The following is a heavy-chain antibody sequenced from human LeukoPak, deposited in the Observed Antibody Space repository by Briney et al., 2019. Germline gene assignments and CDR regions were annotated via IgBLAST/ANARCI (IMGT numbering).Heavy chain of an antibody. V-gene: IGHV4-31*03. CDR1: GGSISSGGYY. Sequence: SETLSLTCTVSGGSISSGGYYWSWIRQHPGKGLEWIGYIYYSGSTYYNPSLKSRVTISVDTSKNQFSLKLSSVTAADTAVYYCAGESRRGYNQCWGQGTLVTVSS. CDR2: IYYSGST. D-gene: IGHD5-24*01. J-gene: IGHJ4*02. CDR3: AGESRRGYNQC.